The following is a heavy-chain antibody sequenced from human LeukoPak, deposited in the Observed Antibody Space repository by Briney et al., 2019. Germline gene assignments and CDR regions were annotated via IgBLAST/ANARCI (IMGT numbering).Heavy chain of an antibody. Sequence: GGSLRLSCAASGFTVSSNYMSWVRQAPGKGLEWVSVICSGGDTYYADSVKGRFTISRDNSKNTVYLQMNSLRAEDTAVYYCARRYCSGGSCSGNWFDPWGQGTLVTVSS. CDR2: ICSGGDT. J-gene: IGHJ5*02. CDR3: ARRYCSGGSCSGNWFDP. CDR1: GFTVSSNY. V-gene: IGHV3-53*01. D-gene: IGHD2-15*01.